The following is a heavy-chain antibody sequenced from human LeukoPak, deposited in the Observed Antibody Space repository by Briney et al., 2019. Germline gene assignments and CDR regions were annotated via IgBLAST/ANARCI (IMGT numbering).Heavy chain of an antibody. V-gene: IGHV3-48*01. CDR1: GFTFSSYS. CDR2: ISSSSSTI. CDR3: ARALRLGELSFRSLVY. Sequence: PGVSLRLSCAASGFTFSSYSMNWVRQAPGKGLEWVSYISSSSSTIYYADSVKGRFTISRDNAKNSLYLQMNSLRAEDTAVYYCARALRLGELSFRSLVYWGQGTLVTVSS. J-gene: IGHJ4*02. D-gene: IGHD3-16*02.